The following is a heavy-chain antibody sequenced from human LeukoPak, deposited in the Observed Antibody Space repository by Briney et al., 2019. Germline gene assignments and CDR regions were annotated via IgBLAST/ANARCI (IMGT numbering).Heavy chain of an antibody. D-gene: IGHD5-12*01. J-gene: IGHJ4*02. CDR3: ARGSTVDTVATPLKY. V-gene: IGHV1-8*01. CDR2: MNPNSGNT. CDR1: GYTFTSYD. Sequence: ASVKVSCKASGYTFTSYDINWVRQATGQGLEWMGWMNPNSGNTGYAQKFQGRVTMTRNTSVTTAYLELSSLRSEDTAVYYCARGSTVDTVATPLKYWGQGTLVTVSS.